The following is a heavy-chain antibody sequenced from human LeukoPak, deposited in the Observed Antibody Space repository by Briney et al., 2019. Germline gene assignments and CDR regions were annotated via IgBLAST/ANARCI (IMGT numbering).Heavy chain of an antibody. CDR1: GGSISSSNW. J-gene: IGHJ4*02. Sequence: SETLSLTCAVSGGSISSSNWWSWVRQPPGKGLEWIGEIYHSGSTNYNPSLKSRVTISVDKFKSQFSLKLSSVTAADTAVYYCARVSVAGDYTFDYWGQGTLVTVSS. CDR3: ARVSVAGDYTFDY. D-gene: IGHD6-19*01. V-gene: IGHV4-4*02. CDR2: IYHSGST.